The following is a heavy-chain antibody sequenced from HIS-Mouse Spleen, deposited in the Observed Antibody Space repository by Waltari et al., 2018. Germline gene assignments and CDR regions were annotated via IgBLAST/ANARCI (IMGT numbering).Heavy chain of an antibody. D-gene: IGHD6-13*01. CDR3: AREIPYSSSWYDWYFDL. CDR1: GCSISSSSYY. CDR2: IYYSGST. J-gene: IGHJ2*01. V-gene: IGHV4-39*07. Sequence: QLQLQESGPGLVKPSETLSLPCPVPGCSISSSSYYWAWIRQPPGKGLEWIGSIYYSGSTYYNPSLKSRVTISVDTSKNQFSLKLSSVTAADTAVYYCAREIPYSSSWYDWYFDLWGRGTLVTVSS.